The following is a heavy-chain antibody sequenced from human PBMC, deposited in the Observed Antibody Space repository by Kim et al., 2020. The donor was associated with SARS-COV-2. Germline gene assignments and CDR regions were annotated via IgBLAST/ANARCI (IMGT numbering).Heavy chain of an antibody. Sequence: DDAGKGRFTLSRDNSKNTLYLQMNSLRAEDTAVYYCAKRGRPTGGPTDVWGQGTTVTVSS. D-gene: IGHD4-17*01. J-gene: IGHJ6*02. V-gene: IGHV3-23*01. CDR3: AKRGRPTGGPTDV.